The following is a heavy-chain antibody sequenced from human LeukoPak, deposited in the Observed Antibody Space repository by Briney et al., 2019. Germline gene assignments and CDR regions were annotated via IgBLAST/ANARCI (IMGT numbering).Heavy chain of an antibody. CDR2: IIPIFGTA. V-gene: IGHV1-69*06. J-gene: IGHJ5*02. D-gene: IGHD2-15*01. CDR3: ATVFVVVVAAQGVRWFDP. CDR1: GGTFSSYA. Sequence: SVKVSCKASGGTFSSYAISWVRQAPGQGLEWMGGIIPIFGTAIYAQKFQGRVTMTEDTSTDTAYMELSSLRSEDTAVYYCATVFVVVVAAQGVRWFDPWGQGTLVTVSS.